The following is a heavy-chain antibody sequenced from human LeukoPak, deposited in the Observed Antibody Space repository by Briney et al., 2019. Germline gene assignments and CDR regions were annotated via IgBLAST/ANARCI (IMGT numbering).Heavy chain of an antibody. CDR2: IFYSGSA. V-gene: IGHV4-39*07. D-gene: IGHD2-15*01. CDR1: GGSISSGDYY. Sequence: PSETLSLTCTVSGGSISSGDYYWGWIRQPPGKGLEWIGSIFYSGSADYNPSLQSRVTISVDTSKNQFSMKLSSVTAADTAVYYCARGRCSGGSCSNYYYYMDVWGKGTTVTVSS. J-gene: IGHJ6*03. CDR3: ARGRCSGGSCSNYYYYMDV.